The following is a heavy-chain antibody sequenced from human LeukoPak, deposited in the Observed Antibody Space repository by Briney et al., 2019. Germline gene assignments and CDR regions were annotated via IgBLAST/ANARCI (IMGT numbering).Heavy chain of an antibody. V-gene: IGHV4-61*08. Sequence: SETLSLTCAVSGGSISSGGYSWSWIRQPPGKGLEWIGYIYDSGSTNYNPSLKSRVTISVDTSKNQFSLKLSSVTAADTAVYYCARALRDAFDIWGQGTMVTVSS. J-gene: IGHJ3*02. CDR2: IYDSGST. CDR3: ARALRDAFDI. CDR1: GGSISSGGYS.